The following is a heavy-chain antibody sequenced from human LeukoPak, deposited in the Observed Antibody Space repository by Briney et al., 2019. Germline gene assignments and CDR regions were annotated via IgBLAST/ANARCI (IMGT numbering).Heavy chain of an antibody. J-gene: IGHJ5*02. CDR1: GGSISSYY. V-gene: IGHV4-59*01. D-gene: IGHD3-22*01. Sequence: SETLSLTCTVSGGSISSYYRSWIRQPPGKGLEWIGYIYYSGSTNYNPSLKSRVTISVDTSKNQFSLKLSSVTAADTAVYYCARNLYYYDSSGSLDPWGQGTLVTVSS. CDR3: ARNLYYYDSSGSLDP. CDR2: IYYSGST.